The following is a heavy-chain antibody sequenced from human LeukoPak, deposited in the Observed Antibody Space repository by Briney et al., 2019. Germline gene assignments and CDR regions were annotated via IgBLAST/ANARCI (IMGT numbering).Heavy chain of an antibody. CDR3: ASNVDFYDYYMDV. CDR1: GFTFSSYS. J-gene: IGHJ6*03. V-gene: IGHV3-48*04. CDR2: ISSSSSTI. Sequence: GGSLSLSCAASGFTFSSYSMNWVRQAPGKGLEWVSYISSSSSTIYYADSVKGRFTISRDNAKNSLYLQMNSLSAEDTAVYYCASNVDFYDYYMDVWGKGTTVTVSS. D-gene: IGHD2/OR15-2a*01.